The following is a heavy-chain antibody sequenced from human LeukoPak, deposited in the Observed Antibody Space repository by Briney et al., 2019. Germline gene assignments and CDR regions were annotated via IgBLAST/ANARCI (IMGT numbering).Heavy chain of an antibody. CDR2: IATSTTYI. CDR1: GFTFSVYS. Sequence: GGSLRLSCAASGFTFSVYSMSWVRQAPGKGLEWVSSIATSTTYIYYADSVKGRFTISRDNAKNSLYLRMNSLRAEDTAVYHCVREKTYHDILTGYRPKMVDYWGQGTLVTVSS. CDR3: VREKTYHDILTGYRPKMVDY. V-gene: IGHV3-21*01. D-gene: IGHD3-9*01. J-gene: IGHJ4*02.